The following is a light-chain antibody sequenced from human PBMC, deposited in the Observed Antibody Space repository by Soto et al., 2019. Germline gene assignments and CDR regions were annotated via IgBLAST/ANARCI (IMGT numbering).Light chain of an antibody. CDR2: GAS. V-gene: IGKV1-6*01. CDR1: QDIRNE. Sequence: AIQMTQSPSSLSASVGDRVTITCRASQDIRNELGWYQQRPGKAPKALIYGASNLQSGVPSRFSGSGFGTDFTLTISSLQPEDFATYYCLQDRNYPRTFGQGTKEESK. CDR3: LQDRNYPRT. J-gene: IGKJ1*01.